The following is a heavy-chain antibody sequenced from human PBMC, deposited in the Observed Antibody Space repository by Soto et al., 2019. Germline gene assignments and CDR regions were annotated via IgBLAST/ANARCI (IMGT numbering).Heavy chain of an antibody. CDR3: ARAVRPRPVELELPPRWFDY. J-gene: IGHJ4*02. Sequence: SETLSLTCAVSGGSISSSNWWSWVRQPPGKGLEWIGEIYHSGSTNYNPSLKSRVTISVDKSKNQFSLKLSSVTAADTAVYYCARAVRPRPVELELPPRWFDYWGQGTLVTISS. CDR2: IYHSGST. D-gene: IGHD1-7*01. V-gene: IGHV4-4*02. CDR1: GGSISSSNW.